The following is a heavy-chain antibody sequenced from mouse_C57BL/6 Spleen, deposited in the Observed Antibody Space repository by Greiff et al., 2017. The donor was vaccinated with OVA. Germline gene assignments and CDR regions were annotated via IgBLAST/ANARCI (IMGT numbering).Heavy chain of an antibody. D-gene: IGHD2-5*01. CDR3: AKGNYYSNYWFAY. CDR2: IDPANGNT. J-gene: IGHJ3*01. Sequence: VQLKESVAELVRPGASVKLSCTASGFNIKNTYMHWVKQRPEQGLEWIGRIDPANGNTKYAPKFQGKATITADTSSNTAYLQLSSLTSEDTAIDYCAKGNYYSNYWFAYWGQGTLVTVSA. CDR1: GFNIKNTY. V-gene: IGHV14-3*01.